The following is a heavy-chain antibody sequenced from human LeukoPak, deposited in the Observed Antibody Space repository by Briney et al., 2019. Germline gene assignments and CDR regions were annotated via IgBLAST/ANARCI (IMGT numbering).Heavy chain of an antibody. J-gene: IGHJ4*02. V-gene: IGHV1-69*01. Sequence: KISCKGSGYSFTSYWIGWVRQAPGQGLEWMGGIIPIFGTANYAQKFQGRVTITADESTSTAYMELSSLRSEDTAVYYCARGTNWNYVGYWGQGTLVTVSS. D-gene: IGHD1-20*01. CDR2: IIPIFGTA. CDR1: GYSFTSYW. CDR3: ARGTNWNYVGY.